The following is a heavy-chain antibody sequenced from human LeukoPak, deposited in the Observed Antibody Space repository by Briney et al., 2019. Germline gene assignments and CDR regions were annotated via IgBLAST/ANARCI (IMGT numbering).Heavy chain of an antibody. V-gene: IGHV1-2*02. CDR3: ARGLIVVVPAADSGYDWWDY. CDR2: INPNSGGT. Sequence: ASVKVSCKASGYTFTGYYMHWVRQAPGQGLEWMGCINPNSGGTNYAQKFQGRVTMTRDTSISTAYMELSRLRSDDTAVYYCARGLIVVVPAADSGYDWWDYWGQGTLVTVSS. CDR1: GYTFTGYY. D-gene: IGHD2-2*01. J-gene: IGHJ4*02.